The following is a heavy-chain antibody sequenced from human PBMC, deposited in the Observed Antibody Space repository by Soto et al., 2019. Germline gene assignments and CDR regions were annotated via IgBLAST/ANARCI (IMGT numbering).Heavy chain of an antibody. J-gene: IGHJ6*02. CDR1: GGSISSYS. Sequence: SETLSLTCTVSGGSISSYSWSWIRQPAGKGLEWIGRIDTSGSTNYNPSLKSRVTMSLDTSKNQFSLKLTSVTAADTAVYFCARYSSNWFQTEGMDVWGQGTTVT. CDR3: ARYSSNWFQTEGMDV. D-gene: IGHD6-13*01. V-gene: IGHV4-4*07. CDR2: IDTSGST.